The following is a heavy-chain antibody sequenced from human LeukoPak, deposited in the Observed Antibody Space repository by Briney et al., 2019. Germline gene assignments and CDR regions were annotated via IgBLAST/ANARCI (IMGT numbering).Heavy chain of an antibody. V-gene: IGHV4-34*01. Sequence: KPSETLSLTCAVYGGSFSGYYWSWIRQPPGKGLEWIGEINHSGSTNYNPSLKSRVTISVDTSKNQFSLKLSSVTAADTAVYYCARGRRLRGRNWNPTPDGMDVWGQGTTVTVSS. CDR2: INHSGST. J-gene: IGHJ6*02. CDR3: ARGRRLRGRNWNPTPDGMDV. CDR1: GGSFSGYY. D-gene: IGHD1-1*01.